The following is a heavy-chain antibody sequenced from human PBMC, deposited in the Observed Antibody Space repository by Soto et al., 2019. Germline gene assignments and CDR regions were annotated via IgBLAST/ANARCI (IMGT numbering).Heavy chain of an antibody. Sequence: QVQLQESAPGLVKPSETLSLTCTVSGGSVISGSYYWSWIRQPPGKGLEWVGCISDTGSGDYNPSLQRRVTISVHTSKRQFSLRLNSVTAADTAVYYCARAHSGYDPLGMDVWGQGTTVTVSS. V-gene: IGHV4-61*01. CDR1: GGSVISGSYY. CDR3: ARAHSGYDPLGMDV. J-gene: IGHJ6*02. CDR2: ISDTGSG. D-gene: IGHD5-12*01.